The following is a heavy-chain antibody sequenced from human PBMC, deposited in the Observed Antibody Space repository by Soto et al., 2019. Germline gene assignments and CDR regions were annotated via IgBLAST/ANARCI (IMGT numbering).Heavy chain of an antibody. CDR3: ARESVRGCSSTSCYDYYYYYGMDV. CDR1: GYTFTGYY. D-gene: IGHD2-2*01. V-gene: IGHV1-2*04. CDR2: INPNSGGT. J-gene: IGHJ6*02. Sequence: ASVKVSCKASGYTFTGYYMHWVRQAPGQGLEWMGWINPNSGGTNYAQKFQGWVTMTRDTSISTAYMELSRLRSDDTAVYYCARESVRGCSSTSCYDYYYYYGMDVWGQGTTVTVSS.